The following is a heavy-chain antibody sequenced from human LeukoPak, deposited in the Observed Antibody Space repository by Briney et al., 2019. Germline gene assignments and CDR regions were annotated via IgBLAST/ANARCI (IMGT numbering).Heavy chain of an antibody. D-gene: IGHD3-10*01. CDR3: ARWTMVRGDDYYYMDV. CDR1: GFSLSTSGVG. J-gene: IGHJ6*03. Sequence: ASGPTLVNPTQTLTLTCTFSGFSLSTSGVGVGWIRQPPGKALEWLALIFWNDYKRYSPSLKSRLTITKDTSKNQVVLTMTNMDPVDTATYYCARWTMVRGDDYYYMDVWGKGTTVTISS. CDR2: IFWNDYK. V-gene: IGHV2-5*01.